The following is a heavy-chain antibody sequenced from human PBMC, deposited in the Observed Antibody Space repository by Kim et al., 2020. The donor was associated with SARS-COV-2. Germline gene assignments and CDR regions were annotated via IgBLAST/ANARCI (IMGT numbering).Heavy chain of an antibody. V-gene: IGHV4-39*01. CDR2: IYYSGST. Sequence: SETLSLTCTVSGGSISSSSYYWGWIRQPPGKGLEWIGSIYYSGSTYYNPSLKSRVTISVDTSKNQFSLKLSSVTAADTAVYYCARLVGDSIFGIAVAANNWFDPWGQGTLVTVSS. J-gene: IGHJ5*02. CDR1: GGSISSSSYY. CDR3: ARLVGDSIFGIAVAANNWFDP. D-gene: IGHD6-19*01.